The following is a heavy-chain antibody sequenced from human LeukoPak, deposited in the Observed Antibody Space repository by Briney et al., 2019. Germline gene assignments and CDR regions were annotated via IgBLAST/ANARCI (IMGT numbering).Heavy chain of an antibody. CDR3: ATSIVATINAFDI. J-gene: IGHJ3*02. CDR1: GYSFTSYW. CDR2: IYPGDSDT. D-gene: IGHD5-12*01. V-gene: IGHV5-51*01. Sequence: GESLQISCKGSGYSFTSYWIGWVRQMPGKGLEWMGIIYPGDSDTRYSPSFQGQVTISADKSISTAYLQWSSLKASDTAMYYCATSIVATINAFDIWGQGTMVTVSS.